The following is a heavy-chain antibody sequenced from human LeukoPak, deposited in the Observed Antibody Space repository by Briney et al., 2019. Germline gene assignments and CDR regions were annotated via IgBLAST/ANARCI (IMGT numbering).Heavy chain of an antibody. D-gene: IGHD1-1*01. Sequence: ASETLSLTCTVSGGSISTYYWSWIRQPPGKGLVWIGYIYYSGSTNYNPSLKSRITISVDTSRNQFSLSLSSVTAADTAVYYCARGTVQMGMGERYFDNWGQGTLVTVSP. V-gene: IGHV4-59*01. CDR2: IYYSGST. CDR3: ARGTVQMGMGERYFDN. CDR1: GGSISTYY. J-gene: IGHJ4*02.